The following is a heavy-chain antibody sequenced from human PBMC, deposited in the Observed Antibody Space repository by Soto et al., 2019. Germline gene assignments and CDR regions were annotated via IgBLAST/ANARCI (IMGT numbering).Heavy chain of an antibody. Sequence: ASVKVSCKASGFAFSAYYIYWVRQAPGQGLEWIGWINPNSGGTNNAQKFQGRVTMTRDTSTSTVYMELSALIPDDTAVYYCARSLLDEYSSSWRSAYYGMDVWGQGTTVTVSS. CDR2: INPNSGGT. D-gene: IGHD6-13*01. J-gene: IGHJ6*02. V-gene: IGHV1-2*02. CDR1: GFAFSAYY. CDR3: ARSLLDEYSSSWRSAYYGMDV.